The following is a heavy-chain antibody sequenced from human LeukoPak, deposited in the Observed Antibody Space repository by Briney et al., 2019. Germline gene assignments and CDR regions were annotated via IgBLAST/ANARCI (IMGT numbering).Heavy chain of an antibody. D-gene: IGHD3-16*02. Sequence: PSETLSLTCTVSGDSINSYYWSWIRQPPGNGLEWLGYIYYSGSINYNPSLKSRVTISVDTSKNQFSLRLSSVTAADTAVYYCARDRYSNGMDVWGQGTTVTVSS. CDR2: IYYSGSI. J-gene: IGHJ6*02. CDR1: GDSINSYY. CDR3: ARDRYSNGMDV. V-gene: IGHV4-59*01.